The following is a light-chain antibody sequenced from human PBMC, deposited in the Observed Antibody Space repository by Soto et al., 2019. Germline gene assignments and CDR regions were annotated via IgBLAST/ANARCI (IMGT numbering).Light chain of an antibody. J-gene: IGKJ1*01. CDR2: AAS. Sequence: EIVMTQSPATLSVSLGERATLSCRASQSVGSDLAWYQHKPGQAPRLLIHAASTRAAGIPARFSGSGSGTDFTLTISSLQSEDFAIYYCQQYNNWPPWTFGQGTKVEIK. CDR1: QSVGSD. V-gene: IGKV3-15*01. CDR3: QQYNNWPPWT.